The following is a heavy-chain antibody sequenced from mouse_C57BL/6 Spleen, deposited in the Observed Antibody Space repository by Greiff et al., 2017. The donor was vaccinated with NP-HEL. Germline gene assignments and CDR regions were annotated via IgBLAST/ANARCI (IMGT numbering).Heavy chain of an antibody. CDR1: GFTFSSYA. Sequence: DVMLVESGGGLVKPGGSLKLSCAASGFTFSSYAMSWVRQTPEQRLEWVATISDGGSYTYYPDNVKGRFTIPRDNAKNNLYLQMSHLKSEDTAMYYCARGWDWAWFADWGQGTLVTVSA. CDR3: ARGWDWAWFAD. CDR2: ISDGGSYT. D-gene: IGHD4-1*01. J-gene: IGHJ3*01. V-gene: IGHV5-4*03.